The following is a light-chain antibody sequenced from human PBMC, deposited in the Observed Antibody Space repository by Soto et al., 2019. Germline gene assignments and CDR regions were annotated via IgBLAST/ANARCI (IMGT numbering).Light chain of an antibody. J-gene: IGKJ1*01. CDR3: QQRYSTTGT. CDR2: AAS. CDR1: QSISSY. Sequence: QMIQSPSSLSGSVVYRVTIPGWGSQSISSYLNWYQQKQGKAPKILIYAASSLQSGVPSRFSVIVSGTDVTITLSRLKKEDGSTYDGQQRYSTTGTFRQGTKVDIK. V-gene: IGKV1-39*01.